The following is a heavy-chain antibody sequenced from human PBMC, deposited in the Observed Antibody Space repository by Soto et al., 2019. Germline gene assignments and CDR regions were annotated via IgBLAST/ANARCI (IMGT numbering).Heavy chain of an antibody. Sequence: SLRLSCAASGFTFSSYAMHWVRQAPGKGLEWVVVIWYDGSDKSYADSVKGRFTISRDNSKNTVYLQMNSLRAEDTAVYCCARALQMVTTHAFDIWGQGTMVTVSS. CDR3: ARALQMVTTHAFDI. CDR2: IWYDGSDK. D-gene: IGHD4-17*01. V-gene: IGHV3-33*01. J-gene: IGHJ3*02. CDR1: GFTFSSYA.